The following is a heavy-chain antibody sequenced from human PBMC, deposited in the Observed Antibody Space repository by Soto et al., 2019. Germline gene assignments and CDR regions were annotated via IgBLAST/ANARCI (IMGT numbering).Heavy chain of an antibody. CDR2: TYWDDDK. Sequence: QITLKESGPTLVKPTQTLTLTCTFSGFSLSTSGVGVGWIRQPQGKALEWLALTYWDDDKRYSPSVKSRLTITKDTSKNQVVLTMTNMDPVDTATYYCAHRQRTVYFDYWGQGTLVTVSS. CDR1: GFSLSTSGVG. D-gene: IGHD4-17*01. V-gene: IGHV2-5*02. J-gene: IGHJ4*02. CDR3: AHRQRTVYFDY.